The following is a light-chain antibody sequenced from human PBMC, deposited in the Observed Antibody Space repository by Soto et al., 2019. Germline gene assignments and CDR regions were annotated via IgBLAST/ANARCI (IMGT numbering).Light chain of an antibody. CDR1: QNIKKF. V-gene: IGKV1-39*01. CDR3: QQAFSAPLT. CDR2: TAS. J-gene: IGKJ4*01. Sequence: DIQMTQSPTSLSAPVGDSVTITCRASQNIKKFLNWYQQKPGTAPKLLIYTASSVQAGFPSRFSGSGSGTAFILTISNLQPEDFATYSCQQAFSAPLTFGGGTRVEI.